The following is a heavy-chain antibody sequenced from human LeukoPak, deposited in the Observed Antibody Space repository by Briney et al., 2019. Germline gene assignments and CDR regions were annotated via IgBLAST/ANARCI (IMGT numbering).Heavy chain of an antibody. CDR1: GFTFSHYA. CDR2: ISGSGGST. Sequence: PGGSLRLSCAASGFTFSHYAMSWVRQAPGQGLEWVSAISGSGGSTYYADSVEGRFTISRDNSKNTLYLHMSSLRAEDTAVYYCAKDRDHDQYYFDYWGQGTLVTVSS. J-gene: IGHJ4*02. V-gene: IGHV3-23*01. CDR3: AKDRDHDQYYFDY.